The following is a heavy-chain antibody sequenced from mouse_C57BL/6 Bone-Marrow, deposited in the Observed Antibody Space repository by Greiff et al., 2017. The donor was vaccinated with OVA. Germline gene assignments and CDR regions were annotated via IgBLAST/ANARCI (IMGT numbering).Heavy chain of an antibody. Sequence: QVQLKQSGAELARPGASVKLSCKASGYTFTSYGISWVKQRTGQGLEWIGEIYPRSGNTYYNEKFKGKATLTADKSSSTAYMDLRSLTSEDSAVYFCARSRDGYYEAYWGQGTLVTVSA. J-gene: IGHJ3*01. CDR2: IYPRSGNT. CDR3: ARSRDGYYEAY. D-gene: IGHD2-3*01. V-gene: IGHV1-81*01. CDR1: GYTFTSYG.